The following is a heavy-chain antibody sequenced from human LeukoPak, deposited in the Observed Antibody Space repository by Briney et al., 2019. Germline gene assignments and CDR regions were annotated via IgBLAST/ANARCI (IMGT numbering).Heavy chain of an antibody. CDR2: INPNSGNT. CDR1: GYTFTSYD. CDR3: ARGHDCDY. Sequence: ASVKVSCKDSGYTFTSYDINWVRQATGQELEWVGWINPNSGNTGYAQKFQGRVTMTRNTSITTAYVELSSLRSEDTAIYYCARGHDCDYWGQGTLVTVSS. J-gene: IGHJ4*02. V-gene: IGHV1-8*01.